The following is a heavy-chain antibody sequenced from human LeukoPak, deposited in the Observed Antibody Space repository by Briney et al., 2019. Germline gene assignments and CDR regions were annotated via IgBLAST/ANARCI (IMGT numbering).Heavy chain of an antibody. V-gene: IGHV1-2*02. Sequence: ASVKVSCKASGYTFTGYYMHWVRQAPGQGLEWMGWINPNCGGTNYAQKFQGRVTMTRDTSISTAYMELSRLRSDDTAVYYCARDMRRLSYYYYGMDVWGQGTTVTVSS. D-gene: IGHD4-17*01. CDR3: ARDMRRLSYYYYGMDV. J-gene: IGHJ6*02. CDR2: INPNCGGT. CDR1: GYTFTGYY.